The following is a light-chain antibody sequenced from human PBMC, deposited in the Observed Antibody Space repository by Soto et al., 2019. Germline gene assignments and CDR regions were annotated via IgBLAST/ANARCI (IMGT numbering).Light chain of an antibody. CDR1: QTISSW. Sequence: DIQMTQSPSTLSGSVGDRVTITCRASQTISSWLAWYQQKPGKAPTLLIYDASALPRGVPSRFSGSGSGTDFTLTISSLQSEDFATYSCQQYYLYPRTFGQGTKVDTK. CDR2: DAS. V-gene: IGKV1-5*01. J-gene: IGKJ1*01. CDR3: QQYYLYPRT.